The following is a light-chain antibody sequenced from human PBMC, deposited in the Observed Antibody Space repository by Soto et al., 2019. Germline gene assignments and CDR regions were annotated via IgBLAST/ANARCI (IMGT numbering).Light chain of an antibody. CDR3: QQYNNWPAST. CDR1: QSLIRGY. J-gene: IGKJ5*01. Sequence: EVVLTQSPVTPSLSPGERATRSCRASQSLIRGYLAWYQQKPGQAPRLLIYGVSSRATGIPDRISGSGSGTEFTLTISSLLSEDFAVYYCQQYNNWPASTFGQGTRLEIK. V-gene: IGKV3D-15*01. CDR2: GVS.